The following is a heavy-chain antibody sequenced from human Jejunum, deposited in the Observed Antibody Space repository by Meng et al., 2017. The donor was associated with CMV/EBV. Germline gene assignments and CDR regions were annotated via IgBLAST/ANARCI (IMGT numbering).Heavy chain of an antibody. CDR2: ISYDGGNK. D-gene: IGHD2-2*01. J-gene: IGHJ4*02. CDR3: ARDRTSVVVPAAILY. V-gene: IGHV3-30-3*01. CDR1: FTFSRYP. Sequence: FTFSRYPMHWVHQAPGKGLEWVEVISYDGGNKYYADSVKDRFTISRDNSNNTMYLQLDSLRAEDTAVYYCARDRTSVVVPAAILYWGQGTLVTVSS.